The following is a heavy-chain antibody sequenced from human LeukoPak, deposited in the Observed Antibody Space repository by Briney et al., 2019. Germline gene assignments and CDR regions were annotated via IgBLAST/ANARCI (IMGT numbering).Heavy chain of an antibody. CDR2: FSGSGGST. D-gene: IGHD1-26*01. CDR1: GFTFSSYA. CDR3: AKGMAVATKYYFGMDV. V-gene: IGHV3-23*01. Sequence: AGGSLRLSCAASGFTFSSYAMSWVRQAPGKGLEWVSSFSGSGGSTYYADSVKGRFTISRDNSKNTLYLQMNSLRAEDTAVYYCAKGMAVATKYYFGMDVWGQGTAVTVSS. J-gene: IGHJ6*02.